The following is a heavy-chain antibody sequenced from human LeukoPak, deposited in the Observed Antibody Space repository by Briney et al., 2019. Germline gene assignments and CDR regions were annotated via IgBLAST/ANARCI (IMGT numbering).Heavy chain of an antibody. Sequence: GRSLRLSCAASGFTFDDYAMHWVRQAPGKGLEWVSGISWNSGGIGYADSVKGRFTISRDNAKNSLYLQMNSLRAEDTALYYCAKGLGIVVVPAAMAFDPWGQGTLVTVSS. D-gene: IGHD2-2*01. CDR2: ISWNSGGI. CDR3: AKGLGIVVVPAAMAFDP. V-gene: IGHV3-9*01. CDR1: GFTFDDYA. J-gene: IGHJ5*02.